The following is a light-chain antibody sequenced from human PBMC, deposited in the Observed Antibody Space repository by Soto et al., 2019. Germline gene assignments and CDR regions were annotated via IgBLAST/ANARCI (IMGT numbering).Light chain of an antibody. CDR3: SSYAGSNNLV. J-gene: IGLJ2*01. Sequence: QSALTQPPSASGSPGQSVTISCTGTSSDVGGYNYVSWYQQHTCKAHKLMIYEVSKRPSGFPDRYSGYKSGNTASLTVSGLQAEDEADYYCSSYAGSNNLVFGGGTQLTVL. CDR2: EVS. V-gene: IGLV2-8*01. CDR1: SSDVGGYNY.